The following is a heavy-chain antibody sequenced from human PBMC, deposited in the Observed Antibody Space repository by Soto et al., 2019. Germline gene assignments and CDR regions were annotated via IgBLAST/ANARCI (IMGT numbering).Heavy chain of an antibody. Sequence: QVQLVQSGAEVKKPGASVKVSCKASGYTFTSYDINWVRQATGQGLEWMGWKNPNSGNTGYAQKFQGRVTMTRNTSISTAYMELSSLRSEDTAVYYCALSIAARPEGYYMDVWGKGTTVTVSS. V-gene: IGHV1-8*01. CDR2: KNPNSGNT. CDR1: GYTFTSYD. CDR3: ALSIAARPEGYYMDV. D-gene: IGHD6-6*01. J-gene: IGHJ6*03.